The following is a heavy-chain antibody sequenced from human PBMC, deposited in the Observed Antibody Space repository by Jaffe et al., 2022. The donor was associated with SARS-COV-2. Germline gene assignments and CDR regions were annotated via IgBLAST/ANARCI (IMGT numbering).Heavy chain of an antibody. V-gene: IGHV3-21*01. D-gene: IGHD2-2*02. CDR3: ARGECSSTSCYTGDQIYYYYYYGMDV. CDR2: ISSSSSYI. CDR1: GFTFSSYS. Sequence: EVQLVESGGGLVKPGGSLRLSCAASGFTFSSYSMNWVRQAPGKGLEWVSSISSSSSYIYYADSVKGRFTISRDNAKNSLYLQMNSLRAEDTAVYYCARGECSSTSCYTGDQIYYYYYYGMDVWGQGTTVTVSS. J-gene: IGHJ6*02.